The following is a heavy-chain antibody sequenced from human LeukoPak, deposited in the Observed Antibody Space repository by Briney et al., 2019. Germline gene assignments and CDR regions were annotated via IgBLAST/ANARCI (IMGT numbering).Heavy chain of an antibody. CDR3: ARGQAVAGKDKWFDP. CDR1: GFTVSSNY. CDR2: IYSGGST. Sequence: GGSLRLSCAASGFTVSSNYMSWVRQAPGKGLEWVSVIYSGGSTYYADSVKGRFTISRDNSKNTLYLQMNSLRAEDTAVYYCARGQAVAGKDKWFDPWGQGTLVTVSS. D-gene: IGHD6-19*01. V-gene: IGHV3-66*01. J-gene: IGHJ5*02.